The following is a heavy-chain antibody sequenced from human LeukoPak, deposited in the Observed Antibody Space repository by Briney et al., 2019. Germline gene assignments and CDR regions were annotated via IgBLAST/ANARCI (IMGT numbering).Heavy chain of an antibody. CDR1: AGSITSTIYY. J-gene: IGHJ1*01. Sequence: SETLSLTCAVSAGSITSTIYYWGWIRQPPGKGLEWIGSIYYSGSTYYNPSLKSRVTISVDTSKNQFSLKLSSVTAADTAVYYCARPYGAAGLDWGQGTLVTVSS. D-gene: IGHD4-17*01. V-gene: IGHV4-39*01. CDR2: IYYSGST. CDR3: ARPYGAAGLD.